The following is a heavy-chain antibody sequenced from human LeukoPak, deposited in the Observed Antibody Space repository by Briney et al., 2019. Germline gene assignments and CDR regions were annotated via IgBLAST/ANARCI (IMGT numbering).Heavy chain of an antibody. CDR1: GYTFTSYD. Sequence: ASVKVSCKASGYTFTSYDINWVRQAPGQGLEWMGWMNPNSGNTGYAQKFQGRVTITRNTSISTAYMELSSLRSEDTAVYYCAREVPYDSSFYYQPFDYWGQGTLVTVSS. V-gene: IGHV1-8*03. D-gene: IGHD3-22*01. CDR2: MNPNSGNT. J-gene: IGHJ4*02. CDR3: AREVPYDSSFYYQPFDY.